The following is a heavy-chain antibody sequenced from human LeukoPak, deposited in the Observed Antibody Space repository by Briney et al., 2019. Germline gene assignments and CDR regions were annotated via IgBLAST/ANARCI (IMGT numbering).Heavy chain of an antibody. Sequence: GGSLRLSCAASGFTFSSYEMNWVRQAPGKGLEWVSYISSSGSTIYYADSVKGRFTISRDNSKNTLYLQMNSLRAEDTAVYYCARGEAVSGALSSSWPFDYWGQGTLVTVSS. D-gene: IGHD6-13*01. CDR2: ISSSGSTI. CDR1: GFTFSSYE. V-gene: IGHV3-48*03. CDR3: ARGEAVSGALSSSWPFDY. J-gene: IGHJ4*02.